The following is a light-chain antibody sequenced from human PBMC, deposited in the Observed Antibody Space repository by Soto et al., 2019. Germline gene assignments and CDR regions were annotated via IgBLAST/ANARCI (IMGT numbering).Light chain of an antibody. CDR3: QQALS. Sequence: TVLTQSPATLSLSPGERATLSCRASQSVSRYYLSWYQQKPGQAPRLLIYGASTRATGIPARFSGSGSGTDFTLTITSLQLEDFAVYYCQQALSFGGGTRVGI. V-gene: IGKV3D-7*01. CDR2: GAS. J-gene: IGKJ4*01. CDR1: QSVSRYY.